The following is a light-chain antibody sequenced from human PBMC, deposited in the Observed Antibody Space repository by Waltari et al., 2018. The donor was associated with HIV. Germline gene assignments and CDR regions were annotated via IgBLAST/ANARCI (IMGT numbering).Light chain of an antibody. J-gene: IGKJ4*01. CDR3: QQYAASPLT. CDR2: GAA. V-gene: IGKV3-20*01. CDR1: QSVRSAS. Sequence: EIVLTQSPATLSLSPGERATLPCRASQSVRSASLAWYHQKPGQAPRLHIFGAASRAPGIPDRCSGSGAVTDFILTISRLEPEDCAVYYCQQYAASPLTFGGGTRVEIK.